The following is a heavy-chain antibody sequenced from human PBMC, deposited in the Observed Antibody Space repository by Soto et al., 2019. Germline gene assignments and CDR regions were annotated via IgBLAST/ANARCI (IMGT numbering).Heavy chain of an antibody. D-gene: IGHD2-15*01. CDR2: IPSEGGNK. Sequence: QVQLVESGGGVVQPGRSLRLSCAASGFTFSSYGTHWVRQAPGKGLEWVAVIPSEGGNKYYADSVKGRFTISRDNYKNTLYLRMNSLQAEATAVYYCAKGVIVVAPTPDEYFQHWGQGTLVTVSS. CDR1: GFTFSSYG. V-gene: IGHV3-30*18. CDR3: AKGVIVVAPTPDEYFQH. J-gene: IGHJ1*01.